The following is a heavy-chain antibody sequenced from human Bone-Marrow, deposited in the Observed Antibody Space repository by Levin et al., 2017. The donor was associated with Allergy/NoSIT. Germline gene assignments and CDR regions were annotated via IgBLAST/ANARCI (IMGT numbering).Heavy chain of an antibody. D-gene: IGHD3-22*01. CDR3: ARELSTDSSGYYYGY. J-gene: IGHJ4*02. V-gene: IGHV4-34*01. Sequence: SQTLSLTCAVYGGSFRGYYWSWIRQPPGKGLEWIGEINHSGSTNYNPSLKSRVTISVDTSKNQFSLKLSSVTAADTAVYYCARELSTDSSGYYYGYWGQGTLVTVSS. CDR2: INHSGST. CDR1: GGSFRGYY.